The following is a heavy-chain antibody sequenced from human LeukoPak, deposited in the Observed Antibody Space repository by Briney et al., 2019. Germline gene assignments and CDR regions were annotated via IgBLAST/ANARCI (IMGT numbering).Heavy chain of an antibody. CDR3: AKNVIVATIVDY. V-gene: IGHV3-23*01. CDR1: GFTFSSYA. Sequence: GGSLRLSCAASGFTFSSYAMSWVRQAPGKGLEWVSAISGSGGSTYYADSVKGRFTISRDDSKNTLYLQMNSLRAEDTAVYYCAKNVIVATIVDYWDQGTLVTVSS. J-gene: IGHJ4*02. CDR2: ISGSGGST. D-gene: IGHD5-12*01.